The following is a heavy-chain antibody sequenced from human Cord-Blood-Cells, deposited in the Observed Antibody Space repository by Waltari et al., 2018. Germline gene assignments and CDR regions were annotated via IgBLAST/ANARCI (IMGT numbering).Heavy chain of an antibody. J-gene: IGHJ4*02. CDR1: GGTSSRYP. CDR2: IIPIFGTA. V-gene: IGHV1-69*01. Sequence: QVQLVQSGAEVKKPGSSVKVSCKASGGTSSRYPISWVRKSPGQGLGRQGAGQGLEWMGGIIPIFGTANYAQKFQGRVTITADESTSTAYMELSSLRSEDTAVYYCARDAANWAYDYWGQGTLVTVSS. D-gene: IGHD7-27*01. CDR3: ARDAANWAYDY.